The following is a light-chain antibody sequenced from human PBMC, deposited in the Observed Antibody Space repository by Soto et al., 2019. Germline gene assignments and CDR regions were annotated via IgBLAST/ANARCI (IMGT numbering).Light chain of an antibody. CDR2: GAS. CDR1: QSVSSY. V-gene: IGKV3-15*01. CDR3: QQYNNWPPMT. Sequence: IVLTQSPATLSLSPGERATLSCRASQSVSSYLAWYQQTPGQAPRLLIYGASTRATGIPARFSGSGSGTEFTLTISSLQSEDFAVYYCQQYNNWPPMTFGQGTKVDIK. J-gene: IGKJ1*01.